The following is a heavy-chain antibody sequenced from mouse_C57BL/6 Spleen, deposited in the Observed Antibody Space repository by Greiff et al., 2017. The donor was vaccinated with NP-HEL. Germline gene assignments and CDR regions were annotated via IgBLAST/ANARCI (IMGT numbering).Heavy chain of an antibody. CDR3: ARGDSSGSWFAY. J-gene: IGHJ3*01. Sequence: VKLQESGPELVKPGASVKISCKASGYAFSSSWMNWVKQRPGKGLEWIGRIYPGDGDTNYNGKFKGKATLTADKSSSTAYMQLSSLTSEDSAVYFCARGDSSGSWFAYWGQGTLVTVSA. CDR2: IYPGDGDT. D-gene: IGHD3-2*02. CDR1: GYAFSSSW. V-gene: IGHV1-82*01.